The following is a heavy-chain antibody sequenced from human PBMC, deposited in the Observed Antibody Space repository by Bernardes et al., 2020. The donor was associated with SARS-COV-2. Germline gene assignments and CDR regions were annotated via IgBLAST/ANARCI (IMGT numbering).Heavy chain of an antibody. CDR1: GYSFTDYY. CDR3: ARDRWVVAAMVYVIDY. V-gene: IGHV1-2*02. D-gene: IGHD5-18*01. CDR2: INPKTGAT. Sequence: ASVKVSCKASGYSFTDYYMQWVQQAPGQGLEWMGWINPKTGATHYAQKFQGRVTMTRDTSISTAYMELSRLRSDDTAVYYCARDRWVVAAMVYVIDYWGQGTLVTVSS. J-gene: IGHJ4*02.